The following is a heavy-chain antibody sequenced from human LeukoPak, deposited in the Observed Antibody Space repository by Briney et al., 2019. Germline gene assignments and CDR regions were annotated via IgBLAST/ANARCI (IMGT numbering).Heavy chain of an antibody. V-gene: IGHV3-48*01. J-gene: IGHJ6*03. Sequence: GGSLRLSCAASGFTFSNYEMNWVRQAPGKGLEWVSYISSSSSTIYYADSVKGRFTISRDNAKNSLYLQMNSLRAEDTAVYYCARDRSSTDGPYCYYYMDVWGKGTTVTVSS. CDR3: ARDRSSTDGPYCYYYMDV. D-gene: IGHD5/OR15-5a*01. CDR1: GFTFSNYE. CDR2: ISSSSSTI.